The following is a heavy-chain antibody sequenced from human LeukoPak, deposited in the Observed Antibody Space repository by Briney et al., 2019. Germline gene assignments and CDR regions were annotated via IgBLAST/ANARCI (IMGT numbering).Heavy chain of an antibody. CDR2: IYYSGST. D-gene: IGHD1-1*01. CDR3: ARRNWPYYFDY. V-gene: IGHV4-34*01. Sequence: PSETLSLTCAVYGGSFSGYYWSWIRQPPGKGLEWIGSIYYSGSTYYNPSLKSRVTISVDTSKNQFSLKLSSVTAADTAVYYCARRNWPYYFDYWGQGTLVTVSS. J-gene: IGHJ4*02. CDR1: GGSFSGYY.